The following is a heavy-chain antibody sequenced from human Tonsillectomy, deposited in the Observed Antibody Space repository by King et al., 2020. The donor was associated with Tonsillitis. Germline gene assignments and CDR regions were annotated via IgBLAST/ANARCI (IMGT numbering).Heavy chain of an antibody. Sequence: VQLVESGGGLVQPGGSLKLSCAASGFTFSGSAMHWVRQASGKGLELVGRIRSKANSYATAYAASVKGRFTISRDDSKNTAYLQMNSLKTEDTAVYYCTRTTTYSGSYSSWGQGTLVTVSS. J-gene: IGHJ5*02. V-gene: IGHV3-73*01. D-gene: IGHD1-26*01. CDR2: IRSKANSYAT. CDR1: GFTFSGSA. CDR3: TRTTTYSGSYSS.